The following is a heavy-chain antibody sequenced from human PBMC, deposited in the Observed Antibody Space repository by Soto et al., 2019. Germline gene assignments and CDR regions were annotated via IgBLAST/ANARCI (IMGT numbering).Heavy chain of an antibody. J-gene: IGHJ4*02. Sequence: PEETLSLTCAVYGGSFSGYYWSWIRQPPGKGLEWIGEINHSGSTNYNPSLKSRVTISVDTSKNQFSLKLSSVTAADTAVYYCARLRHIYGSGSYYKGHYFDYWGQGTLVTVSS. V-gene: IGHV4-34*01. CDR2: INHSGST. D-gene: IGHD3-10*01. CDR3: ARLRHIYGSGSYYKGHYFDY. CDR1: GGSFSGYY.